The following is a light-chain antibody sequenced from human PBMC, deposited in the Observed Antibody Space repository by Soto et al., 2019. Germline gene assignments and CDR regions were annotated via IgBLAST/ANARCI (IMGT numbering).Light chain of an antibody. J-gene: IGLJ1*01. Sequence: QAALTQPSSGSGSPGQAITISCTGTSRDGGGYNYVSWYQQHPGKAPKLMIYDVSNRPSGVSNRFSGSKSGNTASLTISGLQAEDEADYYCSSYTSSSTLLYVFGTGTKVTVL. CDR2: DVS. CDR3: SSYTSSSTLLYV. CDR1: SRDGGGYNY. V-gene: IGLV2-14*01.